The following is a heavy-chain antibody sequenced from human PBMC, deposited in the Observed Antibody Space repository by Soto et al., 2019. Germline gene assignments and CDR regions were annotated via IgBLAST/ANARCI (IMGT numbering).Heavy chain of an antibody. D-gene: IGHD2-15*01. CDR3: ARDLGYCSGGSCHSNGMDV. V-gene: IGHV6-1*01. J-gene: IGHJ6*02. CDR1: GDSVSRNSAA. CDR2: TYYRSKWFY. Sequence: LTCAISGDSVSRNSAAWNWIRQSPSRGLEWLGRTYYRSKWFYDYAVSVKSRVAINPDTSKNQFSLHLNSVTPEDTAVYYCARDLGYCSGGSCHSNGMDVWGHGTTVTVSS.